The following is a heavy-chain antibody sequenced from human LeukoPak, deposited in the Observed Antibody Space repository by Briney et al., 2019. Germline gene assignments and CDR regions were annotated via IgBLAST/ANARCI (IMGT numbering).Heavy chain of an antibody. CDR2: IKEDGSEK. Sequence: GGSLRLSCAASGFTVSSNYMSWVRQTPGKGLEWVANIKEDGSEKFYVDSVRGRFTISREDARNSLYLQMNNLRAEDTAFYYCARDSRPRGGSCFDHWGQGILVIVSS. V-gene: IGHV3-7*01. D-gene: IGHD3-16*01. J-gene: IGHJ4*02. CDR1: GFTVSSNY. CDR3: ARDSRPRGGSCFDH.